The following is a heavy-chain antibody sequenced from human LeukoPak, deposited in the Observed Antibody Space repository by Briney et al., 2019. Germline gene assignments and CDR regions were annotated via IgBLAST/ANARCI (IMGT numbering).Heavy chain of an antibody. CDR1: GGSISSYY. CDR2: IYYSGST. V-gene: IGHV4-59*01. J-gene: IGHJ6*02. Sequence: SETLSLTCTVSGGSISSYYWSWLRQPPGKGLEWIGYIYYSGSTNYNPSLKSRVTISVDTSKNQFSLKLSSVTAADTAVYYCARDSRPSYYYYGMDVWGQGTTVTVSS. CDR3: ARDSRPSYYYYGMDV.